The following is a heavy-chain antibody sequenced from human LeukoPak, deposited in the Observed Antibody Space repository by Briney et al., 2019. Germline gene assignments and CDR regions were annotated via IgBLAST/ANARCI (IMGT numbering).Heavy chain of an antibody. Sequence: GASVKVSCKASGYTFTSYDINWVRQAPGQGLGWMGWMNPNSGNTGYARKFQGRVTMTRNTSITTAYMELSSLRSEDTAVYYCTRGRPSSPPKSWGQGTLVTVSS. CDR2: MNPNSGNT. CDR3: TRGRPSSPPKS. J-gene: IGHJ5*02. CDR1: GYTFTSYD. D-gene: IGHD2-2*01. V-gene: IGHV1-8*01.